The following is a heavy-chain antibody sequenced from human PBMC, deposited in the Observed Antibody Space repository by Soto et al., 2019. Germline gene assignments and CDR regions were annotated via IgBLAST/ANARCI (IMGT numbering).Heavy chain of an antibody. V-gene: IGHV1-18*04. Sequence: VKVSCKASGYTFSNYGVSWVRQAPGQGLEWMGWISAYNGNTYHAQKVQGRVTMTTDTSTSTAYMELRSLRSDDTAVYYCARDKVTTHMDVWGQGTTVTVSS. CDR1: GYTFSNYG. CDR3: ARDKVTTHMDV. D-gene: IGHD4-4*01. CDR2: ISAYNGNT. J-gene: IGHJ6*02.